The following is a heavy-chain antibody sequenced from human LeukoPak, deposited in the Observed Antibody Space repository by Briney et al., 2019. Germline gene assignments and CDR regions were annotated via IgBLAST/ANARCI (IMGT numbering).Heavy chain of an antibody. CDR3: ASTLAAAGTRVIAFDI. Sequence: GGSLRLSCAASGFTFSIYAMSWVRQAPGKGLEWVSAISGSGGSTYYADSVKGRFTISRDNSKNTLYLQINSLRAEDTAVYYCASTLAAAGTRVIAFDIWGQGTMVTVSS. D-gene: IGHD6-13*01. J-gene: IGHJ3*02. CDR2: ISGSGGST. V-gene: IGHV3-23*01. CDR1: GFTFSIYA.